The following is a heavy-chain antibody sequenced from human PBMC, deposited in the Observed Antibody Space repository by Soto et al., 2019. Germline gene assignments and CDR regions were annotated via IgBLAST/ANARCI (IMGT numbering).Heavy chain of an antibody. D-gene: IGHD7-27*01. CDR2: MNPNSGNT. CDR3: ASAPWGHTHDFFDP. Sequence: QVQLVQSGAEVKKPGASVKVSCKASGYTFTSYDINWVRQATGQGLEWMGWMNPNSGNTGYAQKFQGRVTMTSNPSMSTAYMELSSLRSQDTAVYYCASAPWGHTHDFFDPSAQVPLVTVSS. CDR1: GYTFTSYD. V-gene: IGHV1-8*01. J-gene: IGHJ5*02.